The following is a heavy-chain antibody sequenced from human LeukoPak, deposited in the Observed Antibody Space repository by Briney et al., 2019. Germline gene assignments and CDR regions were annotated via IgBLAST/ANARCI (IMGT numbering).Heavy chain of an antibody. CDR2: IIPIFGTA. CDR1: GGTFSSYA. Sequence: SVKVSCKASGGTFSSYAISWVRQAPGQGLEWMGGIIPIFGTANYAQKFQGRVTITADESTSTAYMELSSLRSDDTAVYYCASPSGRDGYNFGAFDIWGQGTMVTVSS. J-gene: IGHJ3*02. CDR3: ASPSGRDGYNFGAFDI. V-gene: IGHV1-69*01. D-gene: IGHD5-24*01.